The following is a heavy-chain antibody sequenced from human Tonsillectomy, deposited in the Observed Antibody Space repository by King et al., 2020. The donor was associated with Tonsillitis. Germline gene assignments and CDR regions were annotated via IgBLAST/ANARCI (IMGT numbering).Heavy chain of an antibody. Sequence: DVQLVESGGGLVQPGGSLRLSCAASGFTVSSNYMSWVRQAPGKGLEWVSIIYSGGSTYYADSVQGRFTISRDNSKNTLYLQMNSLRAEDTAVYYCARKFRTADPFDYWGQGTLVTVSS. CDR3: ARKFRTADPFDY. D-gene: IGHD1-14*01. CDR1: GFTVSSNY. V-gene: IGHV3-66*01. CDR2: IYSGGST. J-gene: IGHJ4*02.